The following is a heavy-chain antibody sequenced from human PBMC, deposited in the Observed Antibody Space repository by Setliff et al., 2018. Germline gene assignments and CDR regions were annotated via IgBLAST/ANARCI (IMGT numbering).Heavy chain of an antibody. Sequence: GASVKVSCKASGGTFSSYAISWVRQAPGQGLEWMGGIIPILGIANYAQKLQGRVTMTTDTSTSTAYMELRSLRSDDTAVYYCARVYYGSGSLYDYWGQGTLVTVSS. V-gene: IGHV1-69*10. J-gene: IGHJ4*02. CDR2: IIPILGIA. D-gene: IGHD3-10*01. CDR1: GGTFSSYA. CDR3: ARVYYGSGSLYDY.